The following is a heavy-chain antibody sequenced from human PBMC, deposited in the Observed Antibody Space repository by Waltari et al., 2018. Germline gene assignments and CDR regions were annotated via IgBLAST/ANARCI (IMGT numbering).Heavy chain of an antibody. CDR1: GYTFRAYY. CDR2: INPKIGDT. Sequence: QVHLVQSGAEMRTPGASVKVSCQPSGYTFRAYYVHWVRQAPGQGLEWMGLINPKIGDTHYAQNFQGRATMTRDTSISTVYMELSRLTSDDTAVYYCARDLMTTVTTEFYFDYWGQGTLVIISS. J-gene: IGHJ4*02. V-gene: IGHV1-2*02. D-gene: IGHD4-4*01. CDR3: ARDLMTTVTTEFYFDY.